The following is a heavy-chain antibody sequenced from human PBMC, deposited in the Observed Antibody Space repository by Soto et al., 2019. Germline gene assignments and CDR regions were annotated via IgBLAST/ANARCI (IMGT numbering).Heavy chain of an antibody. J-gene: IGHJ6*03. CDR2: ISAYNGNT. CDR3: ARVGTIFGVVTSYYYYYYMDV. V-gene: IGHV1-18*01. Sequence: ASVKASCTASGYTFTSYGISWVRQAPGQGLEWMGWISAYNGNTNYAQKLQGRVTMTTDTSTSTAYMELRSLRSDDTAVYYCARVGTIFGVVTSYYYYYYMDVWGKGTTVTVSS. D-gene: IGHD3-3*01. CDR1: GYTFTSYG.